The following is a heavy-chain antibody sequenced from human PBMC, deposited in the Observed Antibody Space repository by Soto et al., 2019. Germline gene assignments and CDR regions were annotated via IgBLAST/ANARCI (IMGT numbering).Heavy chain of an antibody. CDR1: GGSISSSSYY. J-gene: IGHJ6*02. Sequence: SETLSLTCTVSGGSISSSSYYWGWIRQPPGKGLEWIGSIYYSGSTYYNPSLKSRVTISVDTSKNQFSLKLSSVTAADTAVYYCARTGELLRGGMDVWGQGTTVTVS. D-gene: IGHD1-26*01. CDR3: ARTGELLRGGMDV. CDR2: IYYSGST. V-gene: IGHV4-39*01.